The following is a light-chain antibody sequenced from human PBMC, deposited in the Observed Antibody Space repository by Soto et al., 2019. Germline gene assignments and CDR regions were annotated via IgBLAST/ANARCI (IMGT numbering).Light chain of an antibody. CDR3: QRYGTSPPFD. CDR2: GAS. J-gene: IGKJ3*01. Sequence: EKELRRSPETLCLSPEERATLSRAASQSVSSNLAWYQQKPGQAPRLLIYGASTRATGIPARFSGSGSGTDFTLTISRLEPEDFAVYYCQRYGTSPPFDFGPGTKVDIK. V-gene: IGKV3-20*01. CDR1: QSVSSN.